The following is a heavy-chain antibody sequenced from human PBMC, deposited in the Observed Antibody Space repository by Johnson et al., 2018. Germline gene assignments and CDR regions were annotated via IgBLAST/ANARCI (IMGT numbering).Heavy chain of an antibody. J-gene: IGHJ6*02. CDR2: IYQRGPT. D-gene: IGHD3-3*01. CDR1: GGSISSGGYY. V-gene: IGHV4-31*03. Sequence: QVQLQESGPGLVKPSQTLSLTCSVSGGSISSGGYYWNWIRQHPGKGLEWIGYIYQRGPTYYNPSLKSRVTISVDTSQRQFSLKLCSVTAADTAVYYCARDAAITIFGVVIHNGMDVWGQGTTVTVSS. CDR3: ARDAAITIFGVVIHNGMDV.